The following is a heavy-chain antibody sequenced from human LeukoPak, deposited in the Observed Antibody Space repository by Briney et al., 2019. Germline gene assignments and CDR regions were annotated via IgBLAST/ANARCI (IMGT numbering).Heavy chain of an antibody. J-gene: IGHJ4*02. Sequence: PSETLSLTCTVSGGSISSSSYYWGWIRQPPGKGLEWIGSIYYTGSTYYNPSLKSRVTISVDTSKNQFSLKVTSVTAADTAVHYCARDTSPFDHWGQGTLVTVSS. V-gene: IGHV4-39*07. CDR1: GGSISSSSYY. CDR3: ARDTSPFDH. CDR2: IYYTGST. D-gene: IGHD3-16*01.